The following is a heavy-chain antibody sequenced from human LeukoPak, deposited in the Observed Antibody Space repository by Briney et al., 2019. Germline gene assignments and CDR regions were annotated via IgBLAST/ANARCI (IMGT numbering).Heavy chain of an antibody. D-gene: IGHD3-10*01. V-gene: IGHV4-31*03. Sequence: SETLSLTCTVSGGSISSGGYYWSWIRQHPGKGLEWIGYTYYSGSTNYNPSLKSRVTISVDTSKNQFSLKLSSVTAAGTAVYYCARGGGLWFGELLRTWFDPWGQGTLVIVSS. CDR1: GGSISSGGYY. J-gene: IGHJ5*02. CDR2: TYYSGST. CDR3: ARGGGLWFGELLRTWFDP.